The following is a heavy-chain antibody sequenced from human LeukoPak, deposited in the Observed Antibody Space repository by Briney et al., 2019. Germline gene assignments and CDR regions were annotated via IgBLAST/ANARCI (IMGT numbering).Heavy chain of an antibody. CDR2: INAGNGNT. D-gene: IGHD2-15*01. CDR3: ARSVVVVAATLLDY. V-gene: IGHV1-3*01. Sequence: ASVKVSCKASGYTFTSYAMHWVRQAPGQRLEWMGWINAGNGNTKYSQKFQGRVTITRDTSASTAYMELSSLRSEDTAVYYRARSVVVVAATLLDYWGQGTLVTVSS. J-gene: IGHJ4*02. CDR1: GYTFTSYA.